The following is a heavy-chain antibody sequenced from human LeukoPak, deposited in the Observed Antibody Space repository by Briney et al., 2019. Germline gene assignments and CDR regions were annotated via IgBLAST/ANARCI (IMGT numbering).Heavy chain of an antibody. Sequence: SETLSLTCTVSGGSISNYHWSWIRQPPGKGLEWIGYIYYSGNTNYNPSLKSRLTISLDTSKNQVSLRLSSVTAADTAVYHCARKDGDLWGQGTLFTVSS. CDR1: GGSISNYH. V-gene: IGHV4-59*08. CDR2: IYYSGNT. CDR3: ARKDGDL. J-gene: IGHJ5*02.